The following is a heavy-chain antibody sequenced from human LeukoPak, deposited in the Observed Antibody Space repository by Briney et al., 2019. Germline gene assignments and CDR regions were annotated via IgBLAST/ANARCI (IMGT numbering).Heavy chain of an antibody. CDR3: AKGGGTSGWSHFDY. CDR2: IQPDGREQ. V-gene: IGHV3-7*03. Sequence: GGSLRLSCAASGLTFSSRWMSWVRQAPGKGLEWVGNIQPDGREQYPVDSVKGRFTISRDNARNSLFLQMNSLRAEDMALYYCAKGGGTSGWSHFDYWGQGTLVTVSS. D-gene: IGHD6-19*01. CDR1: GLTFSSRW. J-gene: IGHJ4*02.